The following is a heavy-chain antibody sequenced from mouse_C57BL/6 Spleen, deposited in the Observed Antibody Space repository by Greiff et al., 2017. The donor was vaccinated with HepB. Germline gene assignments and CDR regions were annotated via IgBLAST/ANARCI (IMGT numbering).Heavy chain of an antibody. CDR1: GYTFTSYW. CDR3: ARRLLRYNWYFDV. D-gene: IGHD1-1*01. CDR2: IDPSDSYT. V-gene: IGHV1-59*01. Sequence: QVQLKQPGAELVRPGTSVKLSCKASGYTFTSYWMHWVKQRPGQGLEWIGVIDPSDSYTNYNQKFKGKATLTVDTSSSTAYMQLSSLTSEDSAVYYCARRLLRYNWYFDVWGTGTTVTVSS. J-gene: IGHJ1*03.